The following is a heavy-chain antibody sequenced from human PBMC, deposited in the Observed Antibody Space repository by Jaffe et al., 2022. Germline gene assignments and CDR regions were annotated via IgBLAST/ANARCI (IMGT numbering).Heavy chain of an antibody. V-gene: IGHV3-9*01. Sequence: EVQLVESGGGLVQPGRSLRLSCAASGFTFDDYAMHWVRQAPGKGLEWVSGISWNSGSIGYADSVKGRFTISRDNAKNSLYLQMNSLRAEDTALYYCAKVSSSSWYQWSFDYWGQGTLVTVSS. J-gene: IGHJ4*02. CDR3: AKVSSSSWYQWSFDY. CDR2: ISWNSGSI. CDR1: GFTFDDYA. D-gene: IGHD6-13*01.